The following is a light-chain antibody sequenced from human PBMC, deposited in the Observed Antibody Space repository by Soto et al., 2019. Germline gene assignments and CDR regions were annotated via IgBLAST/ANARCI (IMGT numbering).Light chain of an antibody. CDR3: QQTSSFPLT. V-gene: IGKV1-12*01. J-gene: IGKJ4*01. Sequence: DIQMTQSPSSVSASVGDSLTITCRASQGITSWVAWYQHKPGRAPKLQIYAASRLQSGVPSRFSGSGSGTDFTLTISSLQPEDFGTYYCQQTSSFPLTLGGGTKVEIK. CDR2: AAS. CDR1: QGITSW.